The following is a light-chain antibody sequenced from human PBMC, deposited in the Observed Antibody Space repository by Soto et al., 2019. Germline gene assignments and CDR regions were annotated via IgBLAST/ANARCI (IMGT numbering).Light chain of an antibody. CDR1: SSNIGGYNV. J-gene: IGLJ1*01. V-gene: IGLV2-23*01. CDR2: EGI. Sequence: QSVLTQPASVSGSPGQSITISCSGTSSNIGGYNVVSWYQQHPGKAPKVIVYEGIKRPSGVSDRFSGSTSGSTASLTISGLQAEDEAEYYCTSFAPGRIYVFGSGTKVTVL. CDR3: TSFAPGRIYV.